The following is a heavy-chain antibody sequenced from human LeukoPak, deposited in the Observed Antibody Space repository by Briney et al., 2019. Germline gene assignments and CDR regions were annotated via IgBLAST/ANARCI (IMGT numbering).Heavy chain of an antibody. V-gene: IGHV5-51*01. J-gene: IGHJ3*02. D-gene: IGHD2-21*02. CDR3: ARRVCGGDCYFNPMIPYFDI. Sequence: GESLKISCKGSGYSFTSYWIGWVRQMPGKGLEWMGIIYNGDSDTRYSPSFQGQVTISADKSISTAYLQWSSLKASDTAMYYCARRVCGGDCYFNPMIPYFDIWGQGTMVTVSS. CDR1: GYSFTSYW. CDR2: IYNGDSDT.